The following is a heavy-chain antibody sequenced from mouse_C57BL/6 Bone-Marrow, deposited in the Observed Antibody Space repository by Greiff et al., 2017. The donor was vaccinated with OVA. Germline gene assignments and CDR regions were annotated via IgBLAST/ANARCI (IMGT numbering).Heavy chain of an antibody. CDR2: TDPTNDYT. Sequence: QVQLKQSGAELARPGASVKMSCKASGYTFTSYTIHWVKQRPGQGLEWIGYTDPTNDYTNYNQKFKGKATLTADKSSSTAYMQLSSLTSEDSAVYYCTRGYYFDYWGQGTTLTVSS. V-gene: IGHV1-4*01. J-gene: IGHJ2*01. CDR1: GYTFTSYT. CDR3: TRGYYFDY.